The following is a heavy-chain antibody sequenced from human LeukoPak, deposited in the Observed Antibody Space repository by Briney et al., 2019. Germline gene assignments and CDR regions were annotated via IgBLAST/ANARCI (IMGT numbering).Heavy chain of an antibody. V-gene: IGHV5-51*01. CDR1: GYSFTSYW. CDR3: ARLDLSYYYDSSGYEDY. Sequence: GESLKISCKGSGYSFTSYWIGWVRQMPGKGLEWMGIIYPGDSDTRYSPSFQGQVTISADKSISTAYPQWSSLKASDTAMYYCARLDLSYYYDSSGYEDYWGQGTLVTVSS. J-gene: IGHJ4*02. CDR2: IYPGDSDT. D-gene: IGHD3-22*01.